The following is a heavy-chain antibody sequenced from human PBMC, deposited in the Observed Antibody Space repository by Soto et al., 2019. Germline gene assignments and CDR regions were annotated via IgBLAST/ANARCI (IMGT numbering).Heavy chain of an antibody. CDR3: VRYRSRDYYYGMDV. V-gene: IGHV5-51*01. Sequence: PGESLKIYCKGSGYSFDNYWIGWVRQMPGKGLEWMAIIYPGDSDRRYSPSFQGQVTISADQSISTAYLQWSSLKASDAANYYCVRYRSRDYYYGMDVWGQGTTVTVSS. CDR2: IYPGDSDR. D-gene: IGHD1-26*01. CDR1: GYSFDNYW. J-gene: IGHJ6*02.